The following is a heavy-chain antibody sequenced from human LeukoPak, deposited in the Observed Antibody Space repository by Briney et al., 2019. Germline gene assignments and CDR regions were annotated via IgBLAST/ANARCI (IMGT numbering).Heavy chain of an antibody. J-gene: IGHJ6*02. D-gene: IGHD3-10*01. V-gene: IGHV4-30-4*01. CDR2: IYYSGST. CDR1: CGSISSGDYY. Sequence: SETLSLTCTVTCGSISSGDYYWSWIRQPPGNGLEWIGYIYYSGSTYYNPSLKSRVTISVDTSKNPFSLKLSSVTAADTAVYYCARAVVGSYPYYYYYYYGMDVWGQGTTVTVSS. CDR3: ARAVVGSYPYYYYYYYGMDV.